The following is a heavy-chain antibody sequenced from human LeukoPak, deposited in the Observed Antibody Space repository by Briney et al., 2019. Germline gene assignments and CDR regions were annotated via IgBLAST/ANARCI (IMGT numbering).Heavy chain of an antibody. J-gene: IGHJ4*02. V-gene: IGHV4-34*01. CDR2: INHSGST. CDR3: ARFRPTFRGIEVVTSRLFDY. D-gene: IGHD3-22*01. Sequence: SETLSLTCPVYGGSFSGYYWSWIRQPPGKGLEWIGEINHSGSTNYNPSLKSRVTISVDTSKNPFSLKLSSVTAADTAVYYSARFRPTFRGIEVVTSRLFDYWGQGTLVTVYS. CDR1: GGSFSGYY.